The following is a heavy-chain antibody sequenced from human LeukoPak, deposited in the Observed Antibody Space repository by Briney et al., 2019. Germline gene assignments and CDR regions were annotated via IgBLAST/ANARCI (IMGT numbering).Heavy chain of an antibody. J-gene: IGHJ3*02. V-gene: IGHV5-51*01. CDR1: GYSFTNTF. CDR3: ARSGYCSGGSCPHDAFDI. Sequence: GESLKISCKASGYSFTNTFIGWVRQMPGKGLEWMGIIYPGDSDTRYSPSFQGQVTISADKSISTAYLQWSSLKASDTAMYYCARSGYCSGGSCPHDAFDIWGQGTMVTVSS. D-gene: IGHD2-15*01. CDR2: IYPGDSDT.